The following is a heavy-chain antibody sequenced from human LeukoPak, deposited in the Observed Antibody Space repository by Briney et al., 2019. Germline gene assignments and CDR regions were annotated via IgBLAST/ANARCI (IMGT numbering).Heavy chain of an antibody. CDR2: ISGSGGST. Sequence: GCLRLSCAASGFTFSSYAMSWVRQAPGKGLEWVSAISGSGGSTYYADSVKGRFTISRDNSKNTLYLQMNSLGAEDTAVYYCAKDGDSSSGVGFDYWGQGTLVTVSS. CDR1: GFTFSSYA. J-gene: IGHJ4*02. V-gene: IGHV3-23*01. CDR3: AKDGDSSSGVGFDY. D-gene: IGHD6-13*01.